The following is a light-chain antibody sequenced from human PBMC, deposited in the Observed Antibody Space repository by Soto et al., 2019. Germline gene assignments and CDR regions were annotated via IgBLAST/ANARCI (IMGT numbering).Light chain of an antibody. V-gene: IGKV3-20*01. CDR1: QSVSSNY. CDR2: GTS. CDR3: QQYGNTLWT. Sequence: ETMLTQSPGTLSLCPGERATLSCRASQSVSSNYLAWYQQKPGQAPRLLMYGTSNRVTGIPDRFSGSGSETDFTLTISRLEPEDFAVYYCQQYGNTLWTFGQGTKVEV. J-gene: IGKJ1*01.